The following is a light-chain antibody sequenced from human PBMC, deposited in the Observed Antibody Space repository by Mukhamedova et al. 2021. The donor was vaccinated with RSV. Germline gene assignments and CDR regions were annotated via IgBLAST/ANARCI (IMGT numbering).Light chain of an antibody. V-gene: IGKV1-33*01. CDR1: EDITNF. CDR3: QHYDELPLT. J-gene: IGKJ4*01. CDR2: DAS. Sequence: VTITCQASEDITNFLNWYQQKPGKAPKLLMFDASNLETGVSSMFSGSGSGTHFTFTISNLQPEDIATYYCQHYDELPLTFGGGTK.